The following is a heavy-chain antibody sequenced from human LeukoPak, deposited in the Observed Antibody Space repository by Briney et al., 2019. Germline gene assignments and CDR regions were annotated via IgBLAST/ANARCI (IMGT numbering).Heavy chain of an antibody. D-gene: IGHD2-2*02. Sequence: GGSLRLSCAASGFTFSSYEMNWVRQAPGKGLEWVSYISCSGSSIYYADSVKGRFTISRDNAKNSLSLQMNSLRVEDTAVYYCARDHNGPYTFDYWGQGTLVTVSS. CDR2: ISCSGSSI. CDR3: ARDHNGPYTFDY. J-gene: IGHJ4*02. CDR1: GFTFSSYE. V-gene: IGHV3-48*03.